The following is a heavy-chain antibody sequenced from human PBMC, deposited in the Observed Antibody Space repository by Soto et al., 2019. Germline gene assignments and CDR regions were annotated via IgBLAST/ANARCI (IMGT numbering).Heavy chain of an antibody. Sequence: GEALKISCKGSGNSSTSYSTGWVRQTPGKRLEWMGIIYPGDSDTRYSPSSQGQVTISADKSISTAYLQWSSLKASDTAMYYCARQGNYDFWSGYQNYFDYWGQGTLVTVSS. CDR1: GNSSTSYS. D-gene: IGHD3-3*01. V-gene: IGHV5-51*01. J-gene: IGHJ4*02. CDR2: IYPGDSDT. CDR3: ARQGNYDFWSGYQNYFDY.